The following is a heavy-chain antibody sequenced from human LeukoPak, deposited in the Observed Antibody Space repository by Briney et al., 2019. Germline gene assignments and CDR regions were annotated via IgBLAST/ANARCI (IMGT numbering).Heavy chain of an antibody. Sequence: GGSLRLSCVASGFTFSTFWMHWVRQAPGEGLEWVANINQDGSEKYYVDSVKGRFTISRDNAKNSLYLQMNSLRAEDTAVYYCAREITIFGGYYFDYWGQGTLVTVSS. CDR3: AREITIFGGYYFDY. J-gene: IGHJ4*02. CDR1: GFTFSTFW. CDR2: INQDGSEK. V-gene: IGHV3-7*03. D-gene: IGHD3-3*01.